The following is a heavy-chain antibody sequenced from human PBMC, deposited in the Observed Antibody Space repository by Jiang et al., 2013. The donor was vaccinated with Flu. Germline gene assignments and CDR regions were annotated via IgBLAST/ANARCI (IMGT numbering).Heavy chain of an antibody. J-gene: IGHJ3*02. V-gene: IGHV1-45*02. CDR3: ARSSRSYYDSSGFNAFDI. CDR1: GYTFTYRY. CDR2: ITPFNGNT. D-gene: IGHD3-22*01. Sequence: SGAEVKKTGSSVKVSCKASGYTFTYRYLHWVRQAPGQALEWMGWITPFNGNTNYAQKFQDRVTITRDRSMSTAYMELSSLRSEDTAMYYCARSSRSYYDSSGFNAFDIWGQGTMVTVSS.